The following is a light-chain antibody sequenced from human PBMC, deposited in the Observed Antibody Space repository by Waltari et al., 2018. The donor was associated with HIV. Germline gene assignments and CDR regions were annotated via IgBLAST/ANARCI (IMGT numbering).Light chain of an antibody. CDR1: TSNLGSNT. CDR3: AAWDDSLNGWV. J-gene: IGLJ3*02. CDR2: SNN. V-gene: IGLV1-44*01. Sequence: QSVLTQPPSASGTPGQRVTISCSGSTSNLGSNTVNWYQLLPGKAPKLLIYSNNQRPSGVPDRFSGSKSGTSASLAISGLQSEDEADYYCAAWDDSLNGWVFGGGTKLTVL.